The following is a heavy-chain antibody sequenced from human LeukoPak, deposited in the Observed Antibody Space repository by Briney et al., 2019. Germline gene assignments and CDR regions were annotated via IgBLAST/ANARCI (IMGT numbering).Heavy chain of an antibody. CDR1: GFTFSSYA. CDR2: ISGSGGST. J-gene: IGHJ4*02. CDR3: AKIPHSSSWYANYYFDY. Sequence: AGGSLRLSCAASGFTFSSYAMSWVRQAPGKGLEWVSAISGSGGSTYYADSVKGRFTISRDISKNTLYLQMNSLRAEDTAVYYCAKIPHSSSWYANYYFDYWGQGTLVTVSS. V-gene: IGHV3-23*01. D-gene: IGHD6-13*01.